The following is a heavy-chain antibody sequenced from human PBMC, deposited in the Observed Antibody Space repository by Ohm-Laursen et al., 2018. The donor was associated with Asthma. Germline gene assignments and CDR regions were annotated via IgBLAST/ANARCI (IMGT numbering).Heavy chain of an antibody. V-gene: IGHV4-61*01. CDR3: ASQNSFGSTIDY. J-gene: IGHJ4*02. Sequence: GTLSLTCTVSGGSVSSGSYYWSWTRQPPGKGLEWIGYIYYSGSTNYNPSLKSRVTISVDTSKNQFSLKLSSVTAADTAVYYCASQNSFGSTIDYWGQGTLVTVSS. CDR1: GGSVSSGSYY. CDR2: IYYSGST. D-gene: IGHD3-10*01.